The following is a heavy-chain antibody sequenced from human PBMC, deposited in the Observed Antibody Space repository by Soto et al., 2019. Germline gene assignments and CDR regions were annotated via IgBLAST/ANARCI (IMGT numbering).Heavy chain of an antibody. V-gene: IGHV3-13*04. CDR2: IGTAGDT. CDR3: ARAIGPSICDC. J-gene: IGHJ4*02. Sequence: GGSLRLSCSASGFTFSSYDMHWVRQGPGKGLEWVSAIGTAGDTNYAGSVKGRFTISRENAKNSLYLQMNSLRAGDTAIYFCARAIGPSICDCCGQGTLVSVS. D-gene: IGHD2-21*01. CDR1: GFTFSSYD.